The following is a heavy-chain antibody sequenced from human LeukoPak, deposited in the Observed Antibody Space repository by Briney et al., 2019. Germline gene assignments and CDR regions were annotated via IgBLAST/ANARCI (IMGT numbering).Heavy chain of an antibody. D-gene: IGHD1-26*01. Sequence: GGSLRLSCAASGFTFSSYSMNWVRQAPGKGLEWVSSISSSSSYIYYADSVKGRFTISRDNAKNSLYLQMNSLRAEDTAVYYCARAVGATIDLFDYWGQGTLVTVSS. CDR2: ISSSSSYI. CDR3: ARAVGATIDLFDY. V-gene: IGHV3-21*01. CDR1: GFTFSSYS. J-gene: IGHJ4*02.